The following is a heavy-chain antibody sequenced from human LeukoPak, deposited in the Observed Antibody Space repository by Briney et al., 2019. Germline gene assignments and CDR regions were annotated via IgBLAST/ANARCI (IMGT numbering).Heavy chain of an antibody. CDR3: ARLTVRGVIRHYYYGMDV. D-gene: IGHD3-10*01. CDR2: IYPGDSDT. Sequence: GESLKISCKGSGYSFTSYWIGWVHQMPGKGLEWMGIIYPGDSDTRYSPSFQGQVTISADKSISTAYLQWSSLKASDTATYYCARLTVRGVIRHYYYGMDVWGQGTTVTVSS. CDR1: GYSFTSYW. V-gene: IGHV5-51*07. J-gene: IGHJ6*02.